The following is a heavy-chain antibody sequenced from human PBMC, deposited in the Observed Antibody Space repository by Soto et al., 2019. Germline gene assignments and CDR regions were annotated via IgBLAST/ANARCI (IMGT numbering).Heavy chain of an antibody. CDR3: TTDFCSDYLIRSRSFDY. D-gene: IGHD4-17*01. J-gene: IGHJ4*02. CDR2: IKSKADGGTT. Sequence: EVQLVESGGGLVKPGGSLRLSCTASGFIFVNPWMSWVRQAPGKGLEWVGRIKSKADGGTTDYAEPVKGRFTISRDDSQNTVYLHLSSLRTEDTAVYYCTTDFCSDYLIRSRSFDYWGQGSPVTVSS. V-gene: IGHV3-15*01. CDR1: GFIFVNPW.